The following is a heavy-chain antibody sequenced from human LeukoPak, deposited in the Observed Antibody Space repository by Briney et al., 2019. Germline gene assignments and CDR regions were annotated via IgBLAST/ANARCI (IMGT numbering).Heavy chain of an antibody. V-gene: IGHV3-11*04. D-gene: IGHD5-18*01. J-gene: IGHJ6*02. CDR2: ISSSGSTI. CDR3: ARSLRRSYGSEDGMDV. CDR1: GFTFSDYY. Sequence: PGGSLRLSCAASGFTFSDYYMSWIRQAPGKGLEWVSYISSSGSTIYYTDSVKGRFTISRDNAKNSLYLQMNSLRADDTAVYYCARSLRRSYGSEDGMDVWGQGTTVTVSS.